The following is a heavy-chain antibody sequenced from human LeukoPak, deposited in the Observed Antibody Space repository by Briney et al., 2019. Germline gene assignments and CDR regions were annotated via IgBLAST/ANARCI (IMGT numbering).Heavy chain of an antibody. CDR1: GGSISRSSYY. Sequence: SETLSLTCTVSGGSISRSSYYWGWIRQPPGKGLEWIGSIYYSGSTYYNPSLKSRVTISVDTSKNQFSLKLSSVTAADTAVYYCARAPTYYSDSSGFAHSVAFDIWGQGTMVTVSS. V-gene: IGHV4-39*07. CDR2: IYYSGST. J-gene: IGHJ3*02. CDR3: ARAPTYYSDSSGFAHSVAFDI. D-gene: IGHD3-22*01.